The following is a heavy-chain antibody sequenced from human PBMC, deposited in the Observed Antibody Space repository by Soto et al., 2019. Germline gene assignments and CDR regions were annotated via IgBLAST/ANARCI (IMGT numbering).Heavy chain of an antibody. D-gene: IGHD4-17*01. CDR2: ISGSASNT. CDR3: AKGGWESPNYGYYFDY. CDR1: GFTFSGYA. J-gene: IGHJ4*02. Sequence: EVQLLESGGGLVQFGGSLRLSCAASGFTFSGYAMSWVRQAPGKGLEWVSSISGSASNTYYADSVKGRFTISRDNSKNTLHLQMNSLTAADTAVYYCAKGGWESPNYGYYFDYWGQGTLVTVSS. V-gene: IGHV3-23*01.